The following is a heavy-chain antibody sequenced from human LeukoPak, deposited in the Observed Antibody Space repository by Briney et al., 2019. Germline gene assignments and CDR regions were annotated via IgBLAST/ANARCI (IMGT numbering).Heavy chain of an antibody. J-gene: IGHJ6*03. V-gene: IGHV4-34*01. D-gene: IGHD3-3*01. CDR3: ARGRPPYYDFWSGYLSYYYYMDV. CDR1: GGSFSGYY. CDR2: INHSGST. Sequence: SETLSLTCAAYGGSFSGYYWSWIRQPPGKGLEWIGEINHSGSTNYNPSLKSRVTISVDTSKNQFSLKLSSVTAADTAVYYCARGRPPYYDFWSGYLSYYYYMDVWGKGTTVTVSS.